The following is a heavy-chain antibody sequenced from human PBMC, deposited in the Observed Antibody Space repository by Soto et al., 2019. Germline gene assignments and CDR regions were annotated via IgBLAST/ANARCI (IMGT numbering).Heavy chain of an antibody. CDR2: TYFRSKWYN. V-gene: IGHV6-1*01. D-gene: IGHD5-12*01. Sequence: SQTLSLTCAISGDSVSSNTASWNWIRQSPSRGLEWLGRTYFRSKWYNDYAVSVKSRIIINPDTSNSQFSLQLNSVTPEDTAVYFCAKGDNLGPKTGYAFDPWGQGIMVTVSS. J-gene: IGHJ5*02. CDR1: GDSVSSNTAS. CDR3: AKGDNLGPKTGYAFDP.